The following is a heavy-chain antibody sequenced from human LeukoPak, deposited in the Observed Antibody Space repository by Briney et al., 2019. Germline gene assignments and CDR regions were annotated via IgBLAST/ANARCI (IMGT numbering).Heavy chain of an antibody. CDR3: ARANITMVRGVPIYYYYMDV. V-gene: IGHV1-69*02. D-gene: IGHD3-10*01. J-gene: IGHJ6*03. Sequence: ASVKVSCKASGGTFSSYTISWVRQAPGQGLEWMGRIIPILGIANYAQKLQGRVTITADKSTSTAYMELSSLRSEDTAVYYCARANITMVRGVPIYYYYMDVWGKGTTVTVSS. CDR2: IIPILGIA. CDR1: GGTFSSYT.